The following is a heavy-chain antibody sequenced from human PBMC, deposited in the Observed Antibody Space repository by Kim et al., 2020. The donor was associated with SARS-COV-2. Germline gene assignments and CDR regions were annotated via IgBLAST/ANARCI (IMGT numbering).Heavy chain of an antibody. CDR1: GGSVSSSSYF. V-gene: IGHV4-39*01. CDR3: AVPYCTTKTCPLV. D-gene: IGHD2-8*01. J-gene: IGHJ6*02. Sequence: SETLSLTCTVSGGSVSSSSYFWGWIRQPPEKGLEWIGNIDNSGRTYYNPSLKSRVTISIDTSKNQFSLKLNSVTAADTAVYFCAVPYCTTKTCPLVWGQGTTVTVSS. CDR2: IDNSGRT.